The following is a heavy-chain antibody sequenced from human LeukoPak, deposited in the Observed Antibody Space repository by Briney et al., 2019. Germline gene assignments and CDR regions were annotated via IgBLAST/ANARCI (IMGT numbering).Heavy chain of an antibody. Sequence: GGSLRLSCVASGFTFSSYAMSWVRQAPGKGLEWVSGISFSGGSTYYADSVKGRFTISRGNSKNTLYLQMNSLRAEDTAVYYCAKVQTSGWYFFQHWGQGTLVTVSS. CDR3: AKVQTSGWYFFQH. CDR2: ISFSGGST. J-gene: IGHJ1*01. D-gene: IGHD6-19*01. V-gene: IGHV3-23*01. CDR1: GFTFSSYA.